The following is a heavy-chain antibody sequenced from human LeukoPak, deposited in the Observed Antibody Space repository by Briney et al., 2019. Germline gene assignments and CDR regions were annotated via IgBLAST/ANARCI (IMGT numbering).Heavy chain of an antibody. CDR1: GGSFSVYY. CDR3: SRQVVGNDY. V-gene: IGHV4-34*01. Sequence: SETLSLTCAVYGGSFSVYYWSWIRQPPGKGLEWIGEINHSGSTNYNPSLKSRVTLSIDTSKNQFSLRLNSVTAADTAVYYCSRQVVGNDYWGQGTLVTVSS. CDR2: INHSGST. D-gene: IGHD3-22*01. J-gene: IGHJ4*02.